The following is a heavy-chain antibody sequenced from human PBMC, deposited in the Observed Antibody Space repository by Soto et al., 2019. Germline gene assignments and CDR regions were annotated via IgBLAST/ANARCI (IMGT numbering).Heavy chain of an antibody. CDR3: ARGHNYDNGGYQYFDY. D-gene: IGHD3-22*01. Sequence: GESLKISCKGSGYSFTSYWIGWVRQMPGKGLEWMGIIYPGDSDTRYSPSFQGQVTISADKSISTAYLQWSSLKASDTAVYYCARGHNYDNGGYQYFDYWGHGTLVTVSS. J-gene: IGHJ4*01. CDR2: IYPGDSDT. V-gene: IGHV5-51*01. CDR1: GYSFTSYW.